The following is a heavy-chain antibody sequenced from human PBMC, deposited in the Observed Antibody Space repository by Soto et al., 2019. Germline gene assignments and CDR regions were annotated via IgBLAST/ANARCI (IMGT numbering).Heavy chain of an antibody. V-gene: IGHV1-18*01. D-gene: IGHD3-10*01. Sequence: QVQLVQSGAEVKKPGASVKVSCKASGYTFTNYGINWVRQAPGQGLEWMGWINPYNGNTNYAQKRQARVTMTTDTSTSTAYMELRSLRSDVTAVYYCARGVPYGSGRGGMDVWGQGTTVTVSS. J-gene: IGHJ6*02. CDR2: INPYNGNT. CDR1: GYTFTNYG. CDR3: ARGVPYGSGRGGMDV.